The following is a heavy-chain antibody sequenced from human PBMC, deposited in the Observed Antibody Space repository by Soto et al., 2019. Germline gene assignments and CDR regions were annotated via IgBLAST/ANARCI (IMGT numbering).Heavy chain of an antibody. V-gene: IGHV3-74*01. CDR2: ISGDGSST. D-gene: IGHD1-26*01. CDR1: EFTFRSYW. J-gene: IGHJ3*01. CDR3: ARSLPGAYGAFDL. Sequence: GGSLRLSCAASEFTFRSYWMHWVRQSPGKGLVWVSRISGDGSSTTYADSVRGRITISRDNAKNTVYLQMDSLRAEDTAVYYCARSLPGAYGAFDLWGQGTMVTVSS.